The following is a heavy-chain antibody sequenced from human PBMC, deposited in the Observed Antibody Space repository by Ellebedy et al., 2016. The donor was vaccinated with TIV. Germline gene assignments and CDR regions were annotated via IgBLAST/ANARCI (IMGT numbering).Heavy chain of an antibody. CDR3: ARTADYFDY. CDR2: IYPGDSDT. Sequence: GGSLRLSXKGSGYSFTSYWIGWVRQMPGKGLEWMGIIYPGDSDTRYSPSFQGQVTISADKSISTAYLQWSSLKASDTAMYYCARTADYFDYWGQGTLVTVSS. D-gene: IGHD6-19*01. V-gene: IGHV5-51*01. CDR1: GYSFTSYW. J-gene: IGHJ4*02.